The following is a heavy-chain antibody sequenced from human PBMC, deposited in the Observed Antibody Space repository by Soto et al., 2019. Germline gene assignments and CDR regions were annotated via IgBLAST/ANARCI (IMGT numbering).Heavy chain of an antibody. D-gene: IGHD2-2*02. CDR3: ARGTSYCSSTSCYNRVYYYYGMDV. V-gene: IGHV1-18*01. J-gene: IGHJ6*02. Sequence: VQLVESGGGLVQPGASVKVSCKASGYTFTSYGISWVRQAPGQGLEWMGWISAYNGNTNYAQKLQGRVTMTTDTSTSTAYMELRSLRSDDTAVYYCARGTSYCSSTSCYNRVYYYYGMDVWGQGTTVTVSS. CDR2: ISAYNGNT. CDR1: GYTFTSYG.